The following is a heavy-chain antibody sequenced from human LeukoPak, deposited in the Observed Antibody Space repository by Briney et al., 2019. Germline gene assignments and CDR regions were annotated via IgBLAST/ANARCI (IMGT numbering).Heavy chain of an antibody. CDR3: AGERGEEYSSGWYKRNYFDN. Sequence: SETLSLTCAVYGGSFSGYYWSWIRQPPGKGLEWIGEINHSGSTNYNPSLKSRVTISVDTSKNQFSLKLSSVTAADTAVYYYAGERGEEYSSGWYKRNYFDNWGQGIRVTVSS. D-gene: IGHD6-19*01. J-gene: IGHJ4*02. CDR2: INHSGST. CDR1: GGSFSGYY. V-gene: IGHV4-34*01.